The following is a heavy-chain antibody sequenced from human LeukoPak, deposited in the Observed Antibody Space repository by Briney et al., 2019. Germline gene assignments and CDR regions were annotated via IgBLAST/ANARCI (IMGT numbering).Heavy chain of an antibody. J-gene: IGHJ6*03. V-gene: IGHV3-30*02. CDR1: GFTFSSYG. CDR3: AKGSKEVLFTRDHCMDV. Sequence: GVSLRLSCAASGFTFSSYGMHWVRQAPGKGLEWVAFIRYDGSNKYYEDSVKGRFTISRDNSKNTLYLQMNSLRAEDTAVYYCAKGSKEVLFTRDHCMDVWGKGTTVTISS. CDR2: IRYDGSNK. D-gene: IGHD3-3*01.